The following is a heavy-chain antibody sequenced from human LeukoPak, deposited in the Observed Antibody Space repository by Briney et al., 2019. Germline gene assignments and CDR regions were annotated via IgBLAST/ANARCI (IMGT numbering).Heavy chain of an antibody. CDR2: ISSSSSYI. CDR3: ARDPSSWYYYFDY. D-gene: IGHD6-13*01. CDR1: GFTFSSYS. V-gene: IGHV3-21*04. J-gene: IGHJ4*02. Sequence: GGSLRLSCAASGFTFSSYSMNWVRQAPGKGLEWVSSISSSSSYIYYADSVKGRFTISRDNAKNSLYLQMNSLRAEDTALYYCARDPSSWYYYFDYWGQETLVTVSS.